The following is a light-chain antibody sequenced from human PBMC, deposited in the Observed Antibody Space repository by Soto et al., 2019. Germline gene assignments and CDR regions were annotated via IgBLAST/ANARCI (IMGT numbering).Light chain of an antibody. CDR2: DAS. J-gene: IGKJ5*01. CDR3: QHRMNWPLT. CDR1: QTVSSY. Sequence: EIVLTLSPATLSLSPGERATLSCKASQTVSSYLLWYQQTPGQAPRLLIYDASNRATGVPARFTGSGSETDFTLTISSLEPEDFAVYYCQHRMNWPLTFGQGTRLENK. V-gene: IGKV3-11*01.